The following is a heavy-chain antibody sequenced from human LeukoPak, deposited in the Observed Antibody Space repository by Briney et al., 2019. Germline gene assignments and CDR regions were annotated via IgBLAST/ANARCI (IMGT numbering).Heavy chain of an antibody. CDR2: IRYDGSDK. CDR3: ARDRGTWNDDGFDY. J-gene: IGHJ4*02. V-gene: IGHV3-30*02. D-gene: IGHD1-1*01. Sequence: GGSLRLSCAASGFSFSSYGLHWVRQAPGKGLEWVAFIRYDGSDKYYADSDKGRFTISRDNSKNTLYLQMNSLRAEDTAVYYCARDRGTWNDDGFDYWGQGTLVTVSS. CDR1: GFSFSSYG.